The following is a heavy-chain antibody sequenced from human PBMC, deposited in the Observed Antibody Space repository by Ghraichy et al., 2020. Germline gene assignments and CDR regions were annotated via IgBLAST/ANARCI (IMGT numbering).Heavy chain of an antibody. J-gene: IGHJ2*01. CDR2: ISASGTST. D-gene: IGHD3-16*01. CDR1: GFTFSSYY. Sequence: GGSLTLSCAASGFTFSSYYMTWVRQAPGKGLEWVSAISASGTSTYYADSVKGQFTISRDNSKNTLYLQVNSLRAEDTAVYYCAKFLLGSYWYFDLWGRGTLVTVSS. CDR3: AKFLLGSYWYFDL. V-gene: IGHV3-23*01.